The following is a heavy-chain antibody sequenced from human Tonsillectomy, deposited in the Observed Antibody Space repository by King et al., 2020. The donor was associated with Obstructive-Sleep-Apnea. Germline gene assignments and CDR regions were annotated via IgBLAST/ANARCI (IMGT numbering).Heavy chain of an antibody. Sequence: VQLVESGGGLVQPGGSLRLSCAVSGFTVSSNYMSWVRQAPGKGLEWVSAIYSGGSTYYADSVKGRVTISRDNSKNTLYLQMNSLRAEDTAVYYCARDVAVAARGYWGQGTLVTVSS. CDR2: IYSGGST. D-gene: IGHD6-19*01. CDR1: GFTVSSNY. CDR3: ARDVAVAARGY. J-gene: IGHJ4*02. V-gene: IGHV3-66*01.